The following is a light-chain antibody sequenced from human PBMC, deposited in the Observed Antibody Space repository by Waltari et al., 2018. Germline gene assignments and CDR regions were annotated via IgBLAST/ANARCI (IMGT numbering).Light chain of an antibody. CDR3: MQSTHWPPWT. V-gene: IGKV2-30*02. Sequence: DVVMTQSPRSLPVTLGQPASISCRSSQSLVHRDGDTYLHWFQQRPGQSPRRLINKGSERDPGVPDRFSGSGSGTDFTLEISTVEAEDVGVYYCMQSTHWPPWTFGQGTKVEIK. CDR1: QSLVHRDGDTY. J-gene: IGKJ1*01. CDR2: KGS.